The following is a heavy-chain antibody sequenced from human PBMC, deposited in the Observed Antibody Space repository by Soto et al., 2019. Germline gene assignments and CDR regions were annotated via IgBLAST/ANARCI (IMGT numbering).Heavy chain of an antibody. J-gene: IGHJ4*02. D-gene: IGHD2-21*02. CDR3: ARAHCGGDCYSGVDY. Sequence: ASVKVSCKASGYTFTGYYRHWVRQAPGQGLEWMGWINPNSGGTNYAQKFQGWVTMTRDTSISTAYMELSRLRSDDTAVYYCARAHCGGDCYSGVDYWGQGTLVTVSS. CDR2: INPNSGGT. V-gene: IGHV1-2*04. CDR1: GYTFTGYY.